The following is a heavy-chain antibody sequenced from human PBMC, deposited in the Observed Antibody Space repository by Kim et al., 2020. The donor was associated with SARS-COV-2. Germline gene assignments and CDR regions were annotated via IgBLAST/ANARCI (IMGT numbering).Heavy chain of an antibody. J-gene: IGHJ5*02. Sequence: SETLSLTCTVPSGSITSNYWSWVRQPPGKGLEWIAYIYSIGTTTYNPSLKSRFTIFVDVSRNQFYLNVTSVTAAETAVYYCTEGFGDYGSWGQGTLVTVS. D-gene: IGHD4-17*01. CDR1: SGSITSNY. CDR2: IYSIGTT. V-gene: IGHV4-59*01. CDR3: TEGFGDYGS.